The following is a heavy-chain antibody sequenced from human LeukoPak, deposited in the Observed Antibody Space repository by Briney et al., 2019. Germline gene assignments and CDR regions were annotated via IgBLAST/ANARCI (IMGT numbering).Heavy chain of an antibody. D-gene: IGHD5-18*01. CDR1: GGSISSYY. V-gene: IGHV4-59*01. J-gene: IGHJ3*02. Sequence: SETLSLTCTVSGGSISSYYWSWIRQPPGKGLEWIGYIYYSGSTNYNPSLKSRVTISVDTSKNQFSLKLSSVTAADTAVYYCARDLDTQNAFDIWGQGTMVTVSS. CDR2: IYYSGST. CDR3: ARDLDTQNAFDI.